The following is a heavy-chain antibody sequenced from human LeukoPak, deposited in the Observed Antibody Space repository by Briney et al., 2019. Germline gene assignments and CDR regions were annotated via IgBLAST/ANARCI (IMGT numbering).Heavy chain of an antibody. J-gene: IGHJ4*02. D-gene: IGHD3-3*01. CDR1: GFTFSSYA. Sequence: GGSLRLSCAASGFTFSSYAMSWVRQAPGKGLEWVSAISGSGGSTYYADSVKGRFTISRDNPKNTLYLQMNSLRAEDTAVYYCAKGDRNYDFWSGYPDYWGQGTLVTVSS. V-gene: IGHV3-23*01. CDR3: AKGDRNYDFWSGYPDY. CDR2: ISGSGGST.